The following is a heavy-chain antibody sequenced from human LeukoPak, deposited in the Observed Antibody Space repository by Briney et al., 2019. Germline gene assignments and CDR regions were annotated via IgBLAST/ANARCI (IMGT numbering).Heavy chain of an antibody. J-gene: IGHJ5*02. CDR1: SGSFSGYY. D-gene: IGHD2-21*02. CDR3: ARVRYCGGDCS. V-gene: IGHV4-34*01. CDR2: INHSGST. Sequence: SETLSLTCAVYSGSFSGYYWSWIRQPPGKGLEWIGEINHSGSTNYNPSLKSRVTISVDTSKNQFSLKLSSVTAADTAVYYCARVRYCGGDCSWGQGTLVTVSS.